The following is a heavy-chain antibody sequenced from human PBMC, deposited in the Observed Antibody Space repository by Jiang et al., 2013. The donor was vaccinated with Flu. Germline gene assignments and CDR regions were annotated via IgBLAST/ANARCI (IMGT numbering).Heavy chain of an antibody. Sequence: FVSFDESNEYYADSVKGRFTISRDNSKNTLFLQMNSLSAEDTAVYYCAKDGEISNYGLHNWGQGTLVTVS. J-gene: IGHJ4*02. V-gene: IGHV3-30*18. CDR3: AKDGEISNYGLHN. D-gene: IGHD4-17*01. CDR2: VSFDESNE.